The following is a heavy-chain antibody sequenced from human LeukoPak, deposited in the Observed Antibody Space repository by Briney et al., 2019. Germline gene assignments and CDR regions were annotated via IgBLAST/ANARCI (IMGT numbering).Heavy chain of an antibody. V-gene: IGHV4-59*01. CDR1: GGSINSYY. D-gene: IGHD3-10*02. J-gene: IGHJ4*02. Sequence: SETLSLTCTASGGSINSYYWSWIRQPPGKGLEWIGYIYYSGRTNYNPSLKSRVTISVNTSKNQFSLKLSSVTAADTAVYCCARSKYGGPDYWGQGTLVTVSS. CDR3: ARSKYGGPDY. CDR2: IYYSGRT.